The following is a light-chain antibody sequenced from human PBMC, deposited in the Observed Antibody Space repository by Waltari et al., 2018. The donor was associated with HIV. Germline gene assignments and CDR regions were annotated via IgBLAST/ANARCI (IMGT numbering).Light chain of an antibody. V-gene: IGLV3-1*01. CDR2: QDS. CDR1: QSGDKY. J-gene: IGLJ2*01. Sequence: SYVLTQPPSVSVSPGQTASINCAGDQSGDKYACWYQQKPGQSPVLVIYQDSKRPSWLPERFSGSNSGNTATLTISGTQAMDEADYYCQAGDSSTARVFGGGTKLTVL. CDR3: QAGDSSTARV.